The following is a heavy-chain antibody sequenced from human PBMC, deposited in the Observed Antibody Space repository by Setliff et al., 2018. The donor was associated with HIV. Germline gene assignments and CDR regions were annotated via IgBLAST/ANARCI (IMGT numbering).Heavy chain of an antibody. V-gene: IGHV4-59*01. CDR1: GGSISTYY. J-gene: IGHJ5*02. D-gene: IGHD2-2*01. CDR3: AALSLRTSTVYGVISTRFDP. CDR2: ISYSGST. Sequence: PSETLSLTCTVSGGSISTYYWSWIRQPPGKGLEWIGYISYSGSTSYNPSLKSRVTLSVKTSKDQFSLKLNSVTAADTAVYYCAALSLRTSTVYGVISTRFDPWGQGTLVTVSS.